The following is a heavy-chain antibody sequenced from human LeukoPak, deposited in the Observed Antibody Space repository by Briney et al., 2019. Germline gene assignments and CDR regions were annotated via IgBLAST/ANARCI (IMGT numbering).Heavy chain of an antibody. V-gene: IGHV3-21*01. J-gene: IGHJ4*02. CDR3: ARIAFRGWSHFDY. Sequence: GGSLRLSCAASGFTFSSYSMNWVRQAPGKGLEWVSSISSSSSYIYYADSVKGRFAISRDNAKNSLYLQMNSLRAEDTAVYYCARIAFRGWSHFDYWGQGTLVTVSS. CDR1: GFTFSSYS. D-gene: IGHD6-19*01. CDR2: ISSSSSYI.